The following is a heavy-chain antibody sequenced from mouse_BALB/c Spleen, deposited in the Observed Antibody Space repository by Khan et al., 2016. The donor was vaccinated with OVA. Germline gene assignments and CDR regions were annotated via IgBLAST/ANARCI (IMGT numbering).Heavy chain of an antibody. CDR2: INYSGNT. CDR3: ARKDYYDYDPFPY. CDR1: GYSITSEYA. Sequence: EVELVESGPGLVKPSQSLSLTCTVTGYSITSEYAWNWIRQFPGNKLEWMGYINYSGNTRFNPSLKSRTSITRAPSKNQFFLQLNSVTTEYTATYYCARKDYYDYDPFPYWGQGTLVTVSA. V-gene: IGHV3-2*02. D-gene: IGHD2-4*01. J-gene: IGHJ3*01.